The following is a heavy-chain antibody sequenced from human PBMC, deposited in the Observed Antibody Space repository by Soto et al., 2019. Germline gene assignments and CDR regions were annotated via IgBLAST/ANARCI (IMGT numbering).Heavy chain of an antibody. J-gene: IGHJ4*02. Sequence: QVQLQESGPGLVKPSETLSLTCTVSGGSISSYYWSWIRQPRGKGLEWIGYIYYRGSTNYNPSLKSRVTISVDTSKNQFSLKLSSVTAADTAVYYCARVGDYGDSPDYWVQGTLVTVSS. V-gene: IGHV4-59*01. CDR1: GGSISSYY. CDR2: IYYRGST. CDR3: ARVGDYGDSPDY. D-gene: IGHD4-17*01.